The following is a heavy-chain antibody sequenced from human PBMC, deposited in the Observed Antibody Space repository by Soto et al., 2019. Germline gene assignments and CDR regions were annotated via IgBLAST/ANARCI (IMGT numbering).Heavy chain of an antibody. CDR2: VSSSSIYI. V-gene: IGHV3-21*01. CDR1: GFTFSSYS. CDR3: ARGRGYSYGYCDY. D-gene: IGHD5-18*01. J-gene: IGHJ4*02. Sequence: GGSLRLSCAASGFTFSSYSMNWVRQAPGKWLEWVSSVSSSSIYIYYADSVKGGFTISRDNAKNSLYLQRNSLRAEDTAVYYCARGRGYSYGYCDYWGQGTLVTV.